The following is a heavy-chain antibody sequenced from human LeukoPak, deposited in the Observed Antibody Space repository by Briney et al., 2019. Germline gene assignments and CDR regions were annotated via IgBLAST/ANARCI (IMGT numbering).Heavy chain of an antibody. D-gene: IGHD1-26*01. V-gene: IGHV3-48*03. CDR1: GFTFSSYE. CDR3: ARGTRVSYSNLDFDY. J-gene: IGHJ4*02. CDR2: ISSSGSTI. Sequence: GGSLRLSCAASGFTFSSYEMNWVRQAPGKGLEWVSYISSSGSTIYYADSVKGRFTISRDNAKNSLYLQMNSLRAEDTAVYYCARGTRVSYSNLDFDYWGQGTLVTVSS.